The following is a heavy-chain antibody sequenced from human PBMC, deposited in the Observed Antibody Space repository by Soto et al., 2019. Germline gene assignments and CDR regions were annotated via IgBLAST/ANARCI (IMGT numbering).Heavy chain of an antibody. CDR3: AHRVGLQGNWNGGYFDF. CDR1: GFSLATSGVG. J-gene: IGHJ4*02. CDR2: IYWDDDK. D-gene: IGHD1-1*01. V-gene: IGHV2-5*02. Sequence: QVTLEESGPTRVKPKQTLTLTCTFSGFSLATSGVGVGWVRQPPGKAVERLALIYWDDDKRYSPSLRSRLTVTKDTSRNQVVLTMTNMDPVDTATYYCAHRVGLQGNWNGGYFDFWGQGALVTVSS.